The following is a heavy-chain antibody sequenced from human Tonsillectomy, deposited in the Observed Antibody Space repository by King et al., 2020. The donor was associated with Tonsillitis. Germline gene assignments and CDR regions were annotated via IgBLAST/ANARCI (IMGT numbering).Heavy chain of an antibody. Sequence: VQLVESGAEVKKPGSSVKVSCKASGGTFSTYGISWVRQAPGQGLEWMGGITPIFGTANYAQKFQGRVTITAAESTSTAYMELSSLRSEDTAVYYCARLKGIAVVEDWGQGTLVTVSS. CDR1: GGTFSTYG. D-gene: IGHD6-19*01. J-gene: IGHJ4*02. CDR2: ITPIFGTA. CDR3: ARLKGIAVVED. V-gene: IGHV1-69*01.